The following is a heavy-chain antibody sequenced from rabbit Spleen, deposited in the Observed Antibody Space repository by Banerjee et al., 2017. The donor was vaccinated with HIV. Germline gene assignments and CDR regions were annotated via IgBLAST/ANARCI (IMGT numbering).Heavy chain of an antibody. CDR1: GFSFNSSYW. J-gene: IGHJ2*01. V-gene: IGHV1S40*01. CDR2: VKTTNDMT. Sequence: QSLEESGGGLVKTGASLTLTCKASGFSFNSSYWICWVRHAPGKGVEWIACVKTTNDMTWHASGENRRFTISTSSSTAVILQMTMLTAADAASYFCAGSDGNIDWGFDPWGPGTLVTVS. D-gene: IGHD5-1*01. CDR3: AGSDGNIDWGFDP.